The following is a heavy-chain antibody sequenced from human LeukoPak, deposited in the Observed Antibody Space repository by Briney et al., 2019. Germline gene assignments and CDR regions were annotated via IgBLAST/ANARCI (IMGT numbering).Heavy chain of an antibody. V-gene: IGHV4-38-2*02. J-gene: IGHJ4*02. Sequence: SETLSLTCTVSGYSISSDYYWGWIRQPPGKGPEWIGSIYHSGSTYYNPSLKSRVTISVDTSKNQFSLKLSSVTAADTAVYYCAGNWNYGYDYWGQGTLVTVSS. D-gene: IGHD1-7*01. CDR1: GYSISSDYY. CDR2: IYHSGST. CDR3: AGNWNYGYDY.